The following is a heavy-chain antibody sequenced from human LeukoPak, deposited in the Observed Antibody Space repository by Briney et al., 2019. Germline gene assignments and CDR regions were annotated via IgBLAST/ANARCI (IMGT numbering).Heavy chain of an antibody. J-gene: IGHJ4*02. D-gene: IGHD3-22*01. V-gene: IGHV4-31*03. CDR3: ARGQYYYDSSGYSDY. CDR1: GGSISSGGYY. Sequence: SETLSLTCTVSGGSISSGGYYWSWIRQHPGKGLEWIGYIYYSGSTYYNPSLKSRVTISVDTSKNQFSLKPSSVTAADTAVYYCARGQYYYDSSGYSDYWGQGTLVTVSS. CDR2: IYYSGST.